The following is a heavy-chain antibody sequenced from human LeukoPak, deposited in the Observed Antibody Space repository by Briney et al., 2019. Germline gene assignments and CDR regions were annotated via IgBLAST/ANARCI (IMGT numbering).Heavy chain of an antibody. J-gene: IGHJ4*02. D-gene: IGHD1-1*01. CDR1: GFTFSSYG. Sequence: GGSLRLSCAASGFTFSSYGMHWVRQAPGKGLEWVAVISYDGSNKHYADSVKGRFTISRDNSKNTLYLQMNSLRAEDTAVYYCAKGRERYSYYFDYWGQGTLVTVSS. CDR2: ISYDGSNK. CDR3: AKGRERYSYYFDY. V-gene: IGHV3-30*18.